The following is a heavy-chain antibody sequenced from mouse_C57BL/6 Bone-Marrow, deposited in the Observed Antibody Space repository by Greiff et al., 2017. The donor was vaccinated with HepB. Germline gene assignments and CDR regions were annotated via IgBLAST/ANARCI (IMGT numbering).Heavy chain of an antibody. D-gene: IGHD1-1*01. CDR2: IDPSDSYT. CDR3: ARPHYGSSSYYFDY. J-gene: IGHJ2*01. Sequence: QVQLQQPGAELVKPGASVKLSCKASGYTFTSYWMQWVKQRPGQGLEWIGEIDPSDSYTNYNQKFKGKATLTVDTSSNTAYMQLSSLTSEDSAVYYCARPHYGSSSYYFDYWGQGTTLTVSS. V-gene: IGHV1-50*01. CDR1: GYTFTSYW.